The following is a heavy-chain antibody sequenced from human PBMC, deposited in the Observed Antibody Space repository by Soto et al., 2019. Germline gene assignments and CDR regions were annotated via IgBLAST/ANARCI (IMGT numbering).Heavy chain of an antibody. D-gene: IGHD6-19*01. V-gene: IGHV1-69*08. J-gene: IGHJ4*02. Sequence: QVQLVQSGAEVKKPGSSVKISCQASGGTFSTSTISWVRQAPGQGLEWMGRTIPIVDRAIYAQNFQGRVTTTADKSTNTVYMEMFSLRSDDTAVYYCARAVAGTSILDSWGQGTLVTVSS. CDR3: ARAVAGTSILDS. CDR1: GGTFSTST. CDR2: TIPIVDRA.